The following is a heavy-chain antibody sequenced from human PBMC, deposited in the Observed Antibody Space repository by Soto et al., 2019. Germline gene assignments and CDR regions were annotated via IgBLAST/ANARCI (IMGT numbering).Heavy chain of an antibody. CDR1: SGSISSSNW. Sequence: SETLSLTCAVSSGSISSSNWWSWVRQPPGKGLEWIGEIYHSGSTNYNPSLKSRVTISVDKSKNQFSLKLSSVTAADTAVYYCARFSTGYSSGWYGAWGQGTLVTVSS. J-gene: IGHJ4*02. CDR3: ARFSTGYSSGWYGA. CDR2: IYHSGST. V-gene: IGHV4-4*02. D-gene: IGHD6-19*01.